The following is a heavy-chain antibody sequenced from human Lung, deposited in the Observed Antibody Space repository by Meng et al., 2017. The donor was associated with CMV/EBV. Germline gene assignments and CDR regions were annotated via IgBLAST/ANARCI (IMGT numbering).Heavy chain of an antibody. J-gene: IGHJ4*02. CDR3: AGKKR. CDR2: ISSSCSTI. CDR1: GFTFSSYE. Sequence: TCAASGFTFSSYEMNRVRQAPGKGLEWVSYISSSCSTIYYADSVKARFTISRDNAKNSLYLQVNCLRTEDRTVYYCAGKKRWRQGTLVTVSS. V-gene: IGHV3-48*03.